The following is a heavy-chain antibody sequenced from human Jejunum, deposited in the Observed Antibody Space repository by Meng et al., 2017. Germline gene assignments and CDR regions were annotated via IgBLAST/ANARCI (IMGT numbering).Heavy chain of an antibody. J-gene: IGHJ1*01. V-gene: IGHV4-31*03. D-gene: IGHD4-23*01. CDR1: GGSMNSAGHY. CDR3: ARATAGNSEYFQN. Sequence: QVPLQESGPGLVKPAQTLSLTCTVSGGSMNSAGHYWSWIRQDPGKGLEWIGYIHYSGGTYYNPSLKSRVTISVDTSKNQFSLKLNSVSAADTAVYYCARATAGNSEYFQNWGQGTLVTVSS. CDR2: IHYSGGT.